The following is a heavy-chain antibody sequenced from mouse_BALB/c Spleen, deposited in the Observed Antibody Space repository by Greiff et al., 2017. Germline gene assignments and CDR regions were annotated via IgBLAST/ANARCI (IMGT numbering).Heavy chain of an antibody. J-gene: IGHJ2*01. D-gene: IGHD1-1*01. CDR1: GFTFSSYG. CDR2: ISSGGSYT. Sequence: EVKLVESGGDLVKPGGSLKLSCAASGFTFSSYGMSWVRQTPDKRLEWVATISSGGSYTYYPDSVKGRFTISRDNAKNTLYLQMSSLKSEDTAMYYCARQVVADFDYWGQGTTLTVSS. CDR3: ARQVVADFDY. V-gene: IGHV5-6*01.